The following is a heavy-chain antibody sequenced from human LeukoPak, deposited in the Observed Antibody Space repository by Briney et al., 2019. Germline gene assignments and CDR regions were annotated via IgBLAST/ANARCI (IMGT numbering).Heavy chain of an antibody. CDR2: IYTSGST. Sequence: PSETLSLTCTVSGGSISSYYWSWIRQPAGRGLEWIGRIYTSGSTNYNPTLKSRVTMSVDTSKNQFSLKLSSVTAADTDVYYCAREGYYDSSGMTFDPWGQGTLVTVSS. CDR3: AREGYYDSSGMTFDP. J-gene: IGHJ5*02. CDR1: GGSISSYY. V-gene: IGHV4-4*07. D-gene: IGHD3-22*01.